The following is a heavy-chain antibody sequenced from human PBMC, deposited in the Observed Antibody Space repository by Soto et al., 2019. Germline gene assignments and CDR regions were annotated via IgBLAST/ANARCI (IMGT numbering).Heavy chain of an antibody. CDR3: AKLSGYDYYYYIDV. D-gene: IGHD1-26*01. J-gene: IGHJ6*03. V-gene: IGHV3-23*01. Sequence: GGSLRLSCAASGFTFSAFAMNWVRQAPGKGLEWVSAITGSGGSTYYVDSVKGRFTISRDNSKNTLHLQMNSLRAEDSAVYYCAKLSGYDYYYYIDVWGKGTTVTLSS. CDR1: GFTFSAFA. CDR2: ITGSGGST.